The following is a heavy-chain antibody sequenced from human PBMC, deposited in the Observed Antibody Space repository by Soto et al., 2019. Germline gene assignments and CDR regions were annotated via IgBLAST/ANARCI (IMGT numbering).Heavy chain of an antibody. J-gene: IGHJ6*02. D-gene: IGHD2-15*01. Sequence: SETLSLTCTVSGGSISSYYWSWIRQPAGKGLEWIGRIYTSGNTNYNPSLKSRVTMSVDTSKNQFSLKLSSVTAADTAVYYCAREEVGYRSRGRCYYYVMDVWGQGTKVTVYS. CDR1: GGSISSYY. CDR3: AREEVGYRSRGRCYYYVMDV. V-gene: IGHV4-4*07. CDR2: IYTSGNT.